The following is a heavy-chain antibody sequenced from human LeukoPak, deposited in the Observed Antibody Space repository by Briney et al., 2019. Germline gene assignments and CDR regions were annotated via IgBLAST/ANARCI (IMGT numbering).Heavy chain of an antibody. CDR3: ARAFYPGYYSYMAV. J-gene: IGHJ6*03. CDR2: IYYSGST. CDR1: GGSISPYY. D-gene: IGHD3-3*02. Sequence: SETLSLTCTVSGGSISPYYWSWIRQPPGKGLEWIGYIYYSGSTNYNPSLKSRVTISIDTSKNQFSLKLSSVTAADTAVYYCARAFYPGYYSYMAVWGKGTTVTVSS. V-gene: IGHV4-59*01.